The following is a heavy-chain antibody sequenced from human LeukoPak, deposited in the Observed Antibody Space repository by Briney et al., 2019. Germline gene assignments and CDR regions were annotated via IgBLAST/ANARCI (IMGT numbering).Heavy chain of an antibody. J-gene: IGHJ4*02. Sequence: PGGSLRLSCAASGFTFTSYSMNWVRQAPGKGLEWVSTISGGGGSTYYADSVKGRFTISRDNSKNTLYLQMNSLRVEDTAVYYCARDPPGIAASGTYYWGQGTLVTVSS. D-gene: IGHD6-13*01. V-gene: IGHV3-23*01. CDR2: ISGGGGST. CDR3: ARDPPGIAASGTYY. CDR1: GFTFTSYS.